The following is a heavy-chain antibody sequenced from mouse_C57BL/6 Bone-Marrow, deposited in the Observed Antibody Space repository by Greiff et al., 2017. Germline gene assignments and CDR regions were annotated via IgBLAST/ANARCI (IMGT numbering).Heavy chain of an antibody. D-gene: IGHD2-2*01. V-gene: IGHV1-55*01. CDR1: GYTFTSYW. J-gene: IGHJ2*01. CDR3: ARAWGVTTGFGY. CDR2: IYPGSGST. Sequence: QVQLQQPGAELVKPGASVKMSCKASGYTFTSYWITWVKQRPGQGLEWIGDIYPGSGSTNYNEKFKSKATLTVDTSSSTAYMQLSSLTSEDSAVYYCARAWGVTTGFGYWGQGTTLTVSS.